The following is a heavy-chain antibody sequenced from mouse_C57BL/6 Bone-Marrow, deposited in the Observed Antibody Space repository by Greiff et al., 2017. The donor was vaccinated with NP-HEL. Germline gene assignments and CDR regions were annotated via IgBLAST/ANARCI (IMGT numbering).Heavy chain of an antibody. CDR1: GYAFTNYL. Sequence: QVQLKESGAELVRPGTSVKVSCKASGYAFTNYLIEWVKQRPGQGLEWIGVINPGSGGTNYNEKFKGKATLTADKSSSTAYMQLSSLTSEDSAVYFYARNYGSSDYWGQGTTLTVSS. J-gene: IGHJ2*01. V-gene: IGHV1-54*01. CDR2: INPGSGGT. CDR3: ARNYGSSDY. D-gene: IGHD1-1*01.